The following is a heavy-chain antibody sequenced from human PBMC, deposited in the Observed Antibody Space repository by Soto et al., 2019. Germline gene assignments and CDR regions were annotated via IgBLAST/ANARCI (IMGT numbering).Heavy chain of an antibody. D-gene: IGHD6-6*01. CDR2: VYYSGTT. J-gene: IGHJ4*02. V-gene: IGHV4-59*08. CDR1: GDSFTSSY. CDR3: ARLPRAAPYTSFDY. Sequence: SETLSLTCTVSGDSFTSSYWSWIRQPPGKGLEWVGYVYYSGTTNYNFSLKSRVTISLDTSKNQFSLNLTSVTAADTAIYYCARLPRAAPYTSFDYWGQGSLVTVSS.